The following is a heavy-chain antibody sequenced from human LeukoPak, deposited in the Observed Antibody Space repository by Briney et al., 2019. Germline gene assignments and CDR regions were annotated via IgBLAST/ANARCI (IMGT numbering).Heavy chain of an antibody. Sequence: GGSLRLSCAASGFTFSSYGMHWVRQAPGRGLEWVAVIWYDGSNKYYADSVKGRFTISRDNSKNTLYLQMNSLRAEDTAVYYCAFIYNGVRGVTNLDYWGQGTLVTVSS. CDR3: AFIYNGVRGVTNLDY. CDR2: IWYDGSNK. D-gene: IGHD3-10*01. V-gene: IGHV3-33*01. CDR1: GFTFSSYG. J-gene: IGHJ4*02.